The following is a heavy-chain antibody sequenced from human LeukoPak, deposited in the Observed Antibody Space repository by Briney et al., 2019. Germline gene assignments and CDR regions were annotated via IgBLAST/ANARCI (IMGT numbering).Heavy chain of an antibody. J-gene: IGHJ4*02. CDR2: IYHGGST. CDR1: GGSISSGGYS. V-gene: IGHV4-30-2*01. Sequence: PSETLSLTCAVSGGSISSGGYSWSWIRQPPGKGLEWIGYIYHGGSTYYNPSLKSRVTISVDRSKNQFSLKLSSVTAADTAVYYCARARAPENVLPFEYWGQGTLVTVSS. D-gene: IGHD3-10*01. CDR3: ARARAPENVLPFEY.